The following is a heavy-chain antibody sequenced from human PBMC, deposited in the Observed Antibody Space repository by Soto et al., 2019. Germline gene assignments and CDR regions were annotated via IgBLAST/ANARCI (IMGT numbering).Heavy chain of an antibody. D-gene: IGHD6-19*01. CDR1: GDTFSSYA. CDR2: IIPIFGTA. Sequence: QVQLVQSGAEVKKPGSSVKVSCKASGDTFSSYAISWVRQAPGQGLEWMGGIIPIFGTANYAQKFQGRVTITADESTSTAYMELSSLRSEDTAVYYCARGNRIAVAALNWFDPWGQGTLVTVSS. CDR3: ARGNRIAVAALNWFDP. J-gene: IGHJ5*02. V-gene: IGHV1-69*01.